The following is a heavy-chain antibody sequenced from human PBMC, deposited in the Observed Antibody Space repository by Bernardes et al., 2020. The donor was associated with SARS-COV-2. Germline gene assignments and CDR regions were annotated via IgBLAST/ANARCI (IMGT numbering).Heavy chain of an antibody. CDR1: GGSFSGYY. D-gene: IGHD3-16*02. Sequence: SETLSLTCAVYGGSFSGYYWSWIRQPPGKGLEWIGEINHSGSTNYNPSLKSRVTISVDTSKNQFSLKLSSVTAADTAVYYCARGAPPGDDYVWGSYRRRYFDYWGQGTLVTVSS. CDR3: ARGAPPGDDYVWGSYRRRYFDY. V-gene: IGHV4-34*01. CDR2: INHSGST. J-gene: IGHJ4*02.